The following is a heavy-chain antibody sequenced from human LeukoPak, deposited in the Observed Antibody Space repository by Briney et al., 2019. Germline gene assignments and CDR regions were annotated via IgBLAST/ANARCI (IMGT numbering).Heavy chain of an antibody. D-gene: IGHD6-13*01. Sequence: GGSLRLSCAASGFTFSSYGMHWVRQAPGKGLEWVAFIRYDGSNKYYADSVKGRFTISRDNAKNSLYLQMNSLRAEDTAVHYCARFIAAPYYFDYWGRGTLVTVSS. CDR2: IRYDGSNK. J-gene: IGHJ4*02. V-gene: IGHV3-30*02. CDR1: GFTFSSYG. CDR3: ARFIAAPYYFDY.